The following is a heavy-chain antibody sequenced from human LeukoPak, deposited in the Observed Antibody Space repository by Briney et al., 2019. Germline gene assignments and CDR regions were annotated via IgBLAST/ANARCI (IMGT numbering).Heavy chain of an antibody. D-gene: IGHD5-24*01. Sequence: GGSLRLSCAASGFTFSSYGMSWVRQAPGKGLEWVSAISGSGGSTYYADSVKGRFTISRDNSKNTLYLQMNSLRAEDTAVYYCAKEEIANSLIPASTDYWGQGTLVTVSS. J-gene: IGHJ4*02. CDR2: ISGSGGST. CDR1: GFTFSSYG. CDR3: AKEEIANSLIPASTDY. V-gene: IGHV3-23*01.